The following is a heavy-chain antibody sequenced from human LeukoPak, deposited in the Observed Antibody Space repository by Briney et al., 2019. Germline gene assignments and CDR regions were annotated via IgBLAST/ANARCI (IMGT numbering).Heavy chain of an antibody. J-gene: IGHJ6*02. CDR3: ARDHWLFSSKTWYYYGMDV. V-gene: IGHV4-59*01. D-gene: IGHD3-9*01. CDR1: GFTFSDYY. Sequence: GSLRLSCAASGFTFSDYYMSWIRQSPGKGVEWIGYIDPSGSASYNPSLKSRVTIFVDTSKNLFSLILTSVSASDTAIYYCARDHWLFSSKTWYYYGMDVWGQGTTVTVSS. CDR2: IDPSGSA.